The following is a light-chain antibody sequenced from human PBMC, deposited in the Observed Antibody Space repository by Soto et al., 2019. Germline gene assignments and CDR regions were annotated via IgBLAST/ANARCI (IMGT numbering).Light chain of an antibody. Sequence: EIVLTQSPATLSLSPGESATLSCRASQSIGSHLAWYQQKPGQAPSLLLYGASTRAGGVPPRFSGTGSGTEFSFTITSLQSEDFAIYYCQQYHDWPPLTFGGGTRVEI. J-gene: IGKJ4*01. CDR2: GAS. V-gene: IGKV3-15*01. CDR3: QQYHDWPPLT. CDR1: QSIGSH.